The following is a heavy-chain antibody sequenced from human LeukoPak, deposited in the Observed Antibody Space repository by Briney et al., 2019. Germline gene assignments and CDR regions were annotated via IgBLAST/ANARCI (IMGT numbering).Heavy chain of an antibody. J-gene: IGHJ6*02. CDR3: ARGGCSGGSCYSSPRSYYYGMDV. CDR1: GYTFTGYY. Sequence: ASVKGSSKASGYTFTGYYMHWVRQAPGQGLEWMGWINPNSGGTNYAQKFQGRVTMTRDTSISTAYMELSRLRSDDTAVYYCARGGCSGGSCYSSPRSYYYGMDVWGQGTTVTVSS. CDR2: INPNSGGT. V-gene: IGHV1-2*02. D-gene: IGHD2-15*01.